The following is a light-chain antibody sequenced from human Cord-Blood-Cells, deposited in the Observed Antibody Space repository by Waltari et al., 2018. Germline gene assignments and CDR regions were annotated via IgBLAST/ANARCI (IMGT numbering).Light chain of an antibody. Sequence: QSALTQPASVSGSPGQSITIPCTGTSSDVGRYKLVSWYQQHPGKAPKLMIYEVSKRPSGVSNRFSGSKSGNTASLTISGLQAEDEADYYCCSYAGSSTLVFGGGTKLTVL. CDR3: CSYAGSSTLV. J-gene: IGLJ2*01. V-gene: IGLV2-23*02. CDR2: EVS. CDR1: SSDVGRYKL.